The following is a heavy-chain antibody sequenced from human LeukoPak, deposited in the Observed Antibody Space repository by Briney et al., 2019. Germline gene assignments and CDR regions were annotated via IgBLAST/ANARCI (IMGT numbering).Heavy chain of an antibody. J-gene: IGHJ5*02. D-gene: IGHD1-26*01. CDR2: INPNSGGT. V-gene: IGHV1-2*02. CDR1: GYTFTGYY. Sequence: GASVTVSCKASGYTFTGYYMHWVRQAPGQGLEWMGWINPNSGGTNYAQKFQGRVTMTRDTSISTAYMELRSLRSDDTAVYYCARDMKRSRARWENLGFDPWGQGTLVTVSS. CDR3: ARDMKRSRARWENLGFDP.